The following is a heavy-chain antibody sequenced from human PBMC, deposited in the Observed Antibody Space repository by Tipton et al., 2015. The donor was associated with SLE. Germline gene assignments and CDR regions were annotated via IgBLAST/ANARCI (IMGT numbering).Heavy chain of an antibody. CDR3: ARGSGLRPLGDY. Sequence: TLSLTCTVSGGSIGSHYWSWIRQPPGKGLEVIGYIYYSGSTNYNPSLKSRVTISVDTSKNQFSLKLSSVTAAGTAVYYCARGSGLRPLGDYWGQGTLVTVSS. CDR2: IYYSGST. D-gene: IGHD4-17*01. V-gene: IGHV4-59*11. J-gene: IGHJ4*02. CDR1: GGSIGSHY.